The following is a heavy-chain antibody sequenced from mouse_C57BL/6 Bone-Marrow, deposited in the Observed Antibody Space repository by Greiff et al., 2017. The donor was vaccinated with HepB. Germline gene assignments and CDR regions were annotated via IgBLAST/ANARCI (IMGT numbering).Heavy chain of an antibody. CDR2: IRLKSDNYET. CDR3: TGGTGSRGERNAY. V-gene: IGHV6-3*01. J-gene: IGHJ3*01. Sequence: EVKLQESGGGLVQPGGSMKLSCVASGFTFSNYWMNWVRQSPEKGLEWVAQIRLKSDNYETHYAESVKGRFTISRDDSKSSVYLQMNNLRAEDTGIYYCTGGTGSRGERNAYWGQGTLVTVSA. D-gene: IGHD4-1*01. CDR1: GFTFSNYW.